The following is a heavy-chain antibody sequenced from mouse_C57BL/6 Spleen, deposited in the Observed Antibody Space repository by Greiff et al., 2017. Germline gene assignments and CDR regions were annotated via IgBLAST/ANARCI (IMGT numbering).Heavy chain of an antibody. Sequence: GGGLVQPKGSLKLSCAASGFSFNTYAMNWVRQAPGKGLEWVARIRSKSNNYATYYADSVKDRFTISRDDSESMLYLQMNNLKTEDTAMYYCVRDGFIPFAYWGQGTLVTVSA. CDR1: GFSFNTYA. J-gene: IGHJ3*01. CDR3: VRDGFIPFAY. D-gene: IGHD2-3*01. CDR2: IRSKSNNYAT. V-gene: IGHV10-1*01.